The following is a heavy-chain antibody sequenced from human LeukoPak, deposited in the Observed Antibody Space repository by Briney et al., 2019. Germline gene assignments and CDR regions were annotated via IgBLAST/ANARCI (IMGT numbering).Heavy chain of an antibody. Sequence: SETLSLTCTVSGGSISSSVYYWGWIRQPPGKGLEWIGTIYYGGSTYYNPSLKSRVTMSVDTSKNQFSLKLSSVTAAGTAVYYCARGRSSMVRGYYYYYMDVWGKGTTVTISS. CDR2: IYYGGST. CDR1: GGSISSSVYY. J-gene: IGHJ6*03. D-gene: IGHD3-10*01. CDR3: ARGRSSMVRGYYYYYMDV. V-gene: IGHV4-39*07.